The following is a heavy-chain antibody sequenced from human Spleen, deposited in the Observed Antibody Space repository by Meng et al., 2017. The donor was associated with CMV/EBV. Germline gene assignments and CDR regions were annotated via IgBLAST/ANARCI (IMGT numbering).Heavy chain of an antibody. V-gene: IGHV3-30*14. D-gene: IGHD1-26*01. CDR3: ARGGGSYEERGFDP. CDR1: GFMFSTNA. Sequence: ASGFMFSTNAIHWVRQAPGKELEWVVVISSDGGNQYNADSVRGRFTISRDNPRNTLYLQMNSLRPEDTAVYYCARGGGSYEERGFDPWGQGTLVTVSS. J-gene: IGHJ5*02. CDR2: ISSDGGNQ.